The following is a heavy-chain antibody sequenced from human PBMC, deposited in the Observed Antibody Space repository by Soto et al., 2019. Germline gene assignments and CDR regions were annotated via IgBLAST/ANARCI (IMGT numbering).Heavy chain of an antibody. CDR3: ARDLREVRLGVVNATSWFDP. CDR1: GYTFTSYA. Sequence: ASVKVSCKASGYTFTSYAMHWVRQAPGQRLEWMGWINAGNGNTKYSQKFQGRVTITRDTSASTAYMELSSLRSEDTAVYYCARDLREVRLGVVNATSWFDPWGQGTLVTVSS. V-gene: IGHV1-3*01. J-gene: IGHJ5*02. CDR2: INAGNGNT. D-gene: IGHD2-21*01.